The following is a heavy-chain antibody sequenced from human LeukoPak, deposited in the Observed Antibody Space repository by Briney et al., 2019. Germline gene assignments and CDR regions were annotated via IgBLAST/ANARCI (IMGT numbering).Heavy chain of an antibody. V-gene: IGHV1-18*01. CDR1: GYTFTSYG. CDR3: ARDVGSGDGHNLDS. D-gene: IGHD5-24*01. CDR2: ISAYSGNK. J-gene: IGHJ5*01. Sequence: GASVTVSRKGAGYTFTSYGFSWVRQAPGQGLEWIGWISAYSGNKKYGQRFQDRLTMTTDASTSTSYMELRSLGSDDTAVYYCARDVGSGDGHNLDSWGHGTLVIVSS.